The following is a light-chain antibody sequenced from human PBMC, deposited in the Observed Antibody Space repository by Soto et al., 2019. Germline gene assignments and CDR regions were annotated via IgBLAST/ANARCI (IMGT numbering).Light chain of an antibody. CDR3: QQSYSAPWT. V-gene: IGKV1-39*01. Sequence: DIQMTQSPSSLSASVGDRVTITCRASQSISSHLNWYQQKPGKAPKLLIYAASSLQSGVPSRFSGSGSGTDFTLTISSLQPEDFATVYCQQSYSAPWTFGQGTKVEIK. CDR1: QSISSH. J-gene: IGKJ1*01. CDR2: AAS.